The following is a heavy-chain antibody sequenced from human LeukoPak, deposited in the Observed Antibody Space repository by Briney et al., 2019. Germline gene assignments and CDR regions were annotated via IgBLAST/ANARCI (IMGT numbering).Heavy chain of an antibody. CDR2: IWYDGSKK. J-gene: IGHJ6*02. CDR1: GFTFRSHG. CDR3: ARSNTVISNYYYGMDV. D-gene: IGHD2/OR15-2a*01. V-gene: IGHV3-33*01. Sequence: GRCLRLSCAASGFTFRSHGMQWVRQAPGKGLEWVAVIWYDGSKKYYADSVKGRFTISRDNSKNTLDLHMSSLRAEDTAEYYCARSNTVISNYYYGMDVWGQGTTVTVSS.